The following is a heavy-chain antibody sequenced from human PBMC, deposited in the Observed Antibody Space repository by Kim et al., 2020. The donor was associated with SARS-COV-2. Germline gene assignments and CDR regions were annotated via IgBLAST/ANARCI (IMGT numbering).Heavy chain of an antibody. J-gene: IGHJ4*02. Sequence: YDAPVKGRFTISRDDSKNTLYLQMNSLKTEDTAVYYCTTDLGWETYPFDYWGQGTLVTVSS. CDR3: TTDLGWETYPFDY. D-gene: IGHD3-3*01. V-gene: IGHV3-15*01.